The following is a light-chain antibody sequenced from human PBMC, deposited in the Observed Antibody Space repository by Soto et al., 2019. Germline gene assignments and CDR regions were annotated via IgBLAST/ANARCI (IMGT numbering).Light chain of an antibody. Sequence: EIVLTQSPATLSLSPGERATLSCRASESVSSTSLTWLQHRPGQAPRLLIYDVSPRAPGIPARFSGSGSGTDFTLTISNLEPEDFAVYYCHQRSRWPRTFGQGTKLDMK. CDR2: DVS. V-gene: IGKV3-11*01. CDR1: ESVSSTS. J-gene: IGKJ2*01. CDR3: HQRSRWPRT.